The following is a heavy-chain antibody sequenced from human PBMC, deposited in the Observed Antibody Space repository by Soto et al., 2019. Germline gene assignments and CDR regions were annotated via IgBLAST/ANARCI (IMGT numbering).Heavy chain of an antibody. J-gene: IGHJ4*02. CDR2: IFHTGNT. V-gene: IGHV4-4*02. D-gene: IGHD3-22*01. CDR1: GVSISSGKW. Sequence: SETLSLTCTISGVSISSGKWWSWVRQPPGEGLEWIGEIFHTGNTDYKPSLKSRVSILVDKSKNQFSLNLDSVTAADTAIYYCARNLFDSRGYPPEVWGQGILVTVSS. CDR3: ARNLFDSRGYPPEV.